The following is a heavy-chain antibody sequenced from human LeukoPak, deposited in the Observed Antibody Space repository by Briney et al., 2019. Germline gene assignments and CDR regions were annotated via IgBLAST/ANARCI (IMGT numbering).Heavy chain of an antibody. CDR1: GGSISSSNW. CDR2: IYHSGST. Sequence: SETLSLTCAVSGGSISSSNWWTWVRQPPGKGLEWIGEIYHSGSTNYNPSLKSQVTISVDKSKNQFSLKLSSVTAADTAVYYCARQSGYSNGFDYWGQGTLVTVSS. D-gene: IGHD5-18*01. J-gene: IGHJ4*02. CDR3: ARQSGYSNGFDY. V-gene: IGHV4-4*02.